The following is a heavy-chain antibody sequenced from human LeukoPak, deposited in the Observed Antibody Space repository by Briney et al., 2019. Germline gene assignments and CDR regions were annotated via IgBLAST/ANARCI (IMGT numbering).Heavy chain of an antibody. V-gene: IGHV3-30*02. D-gene: IGHD4-17*01. CDR1: GFTFSSYV. Sequence: PGGSLRLSCAASGFTFSSYVMHWVRQAPAKGLEWVAFIRYDGTNKYYADSMKGRFTISRDNSKNTLYLKMNSLRVEDTAVYYCAKDNYYGDYEVTSIFGVDWGQGTLVTVSS. CDR3: AKDNYYGDYEVTSIFGVD. J-gene: IGHJ4*02. CDR2: IRYDGTNK.